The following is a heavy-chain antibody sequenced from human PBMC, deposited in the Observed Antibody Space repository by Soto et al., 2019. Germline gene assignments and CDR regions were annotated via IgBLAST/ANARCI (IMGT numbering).Heavy chain of an antibody. J-gene: IGHJ6*02. Sequence: SETPSLTCTVSGGSISSYYWSWIRQPAGKGLEWIGRIYTSGSTNYNPSLKSRVTMSVDTSKNQFSLNLSSVTAADTTVYYCAREILERRNGVADPYYYYGMDVWGQGTTVTVSS. D-gene: IGHD1-1*01. CDR2: IYTSGST. CDR3: AREILERRNGVADPYYYYGMDV. CDR1: GGSISSYY. V-gene: IGHV4-4*07.